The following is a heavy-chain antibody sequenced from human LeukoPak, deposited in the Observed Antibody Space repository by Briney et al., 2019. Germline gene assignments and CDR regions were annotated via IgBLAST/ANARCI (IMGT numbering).Heavy chain of an antibody. V-gene: IGHV3-23*01. CDR2: ISSRGEST. J-gene: IGHJ4*02. CDR3: AKQGYCSSSSCYDGDY. D-gene: IGHD2-2*01. Sequence: PGGSLRLSCAASGFTFSSYAMTWVRQAPGKGLEWVSGISSRGESTYYADSVKGRFTVSRGKSIDTLYLQMNSLRAEDTAVYYCAKQGYCSSSSCYDGDYWGQGTLVTVSS. CDR1: GFTFSSYA.